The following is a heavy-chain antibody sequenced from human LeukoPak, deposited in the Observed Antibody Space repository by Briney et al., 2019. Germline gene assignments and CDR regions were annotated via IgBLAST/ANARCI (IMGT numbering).Heavy chain of an antibody. CDR1: GYTFTGNY. CDR2: INPNSGGT. J-gene: IGHJ4*02. Sequence: ASVKVSCKASGYTFTGNYMHWVRQAPGQGLEWMGWINPNSGGTNYAPKFQGRVNMTWGTSINTAYMELSRLTSDDTAVYYCARDPRPEYYLDYWGQGTLVTVSS. V-gene: IGHV1-2*02. CDR3: ARDPRPEYYLDY.